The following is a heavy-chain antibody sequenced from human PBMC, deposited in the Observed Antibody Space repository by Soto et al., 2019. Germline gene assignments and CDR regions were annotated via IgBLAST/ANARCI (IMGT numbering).Heavy chain of an antibody. Sequence: ASVKVSCKASGYTFTDYYMHWARQAPGQGLEWLGWINPNRGGTNYAQKFQVRVTMTRDTSISTAYMELSRLRSDDTAVYYCARVQSYYYAGSGYYALESWAQGTLVPVSS. J-gene: IGHJ4*02. CDR3: ARVQSYYYAGSGYYALES. D-gene: IGHD3-22*01. CDR1: GYTFTDYY. CDR2: INPNRGGT. V-gene: IGHV1-2*02.